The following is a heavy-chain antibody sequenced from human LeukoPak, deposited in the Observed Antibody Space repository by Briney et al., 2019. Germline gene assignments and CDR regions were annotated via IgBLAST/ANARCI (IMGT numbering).Heavy chain of an antibody. CDR2: IYPGDSDT. Sequence: GESLKISCKGSGYSFATYWIGWARQMPGKGLEWMGIIYPGDSDTRYSPSFQGQVTISADKSISTAYLQWSSLKASDTAMYYCARHTSGWSAANWFDPWGQGTLVTVSS. CDR3: ARHTSGWSAANWFDP. D-gene: IGHD6-19*01. CDR1: GYSFATYW. V-gene: IGHV5-51*01. J-gene: IGHJ5*02.